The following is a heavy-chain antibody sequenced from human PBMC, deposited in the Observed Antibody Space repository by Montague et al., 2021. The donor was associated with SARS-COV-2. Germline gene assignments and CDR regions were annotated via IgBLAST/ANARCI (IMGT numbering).Heavy chain of an antibody. CDR3: ARVVRYYDFWSGYTEYYYYGMDV. J-gene: IGHJ6*02. V-gene: IGHV4-59*01. Sequence: SETLSLTCTVSGGSISSYFWSWTRQPPGKGLEWIGSIYYSGTTNYSPSLKSRVTISVDTSKNQFSLKLSSVTAADTAVYYCARVVRYYDFWSGYTEYYYYGMDVWGQGTTVTVSS. CDR2: IYYSGTT. D-gene: IGHD3-3*01. CDR1: GGSISSYF.